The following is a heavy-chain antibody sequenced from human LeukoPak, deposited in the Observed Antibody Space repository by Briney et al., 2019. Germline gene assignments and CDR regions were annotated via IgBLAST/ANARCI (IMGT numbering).Heavy chain of an antibody. Sequence: PGGSLRLSCAASGFIVSSNYMSWVRQAPGKGLEWVSHIYISSSSNIISYADSVKGRFTISRDNAQNSLYLQMNGLRDEDTAVYYCVRDRAYSFDYWGQGILVTVSS. CDR2: ISSSSNII. V-gene: IGHV3-48*02. D-gene: IGHD2-21*01. CDR1: GFIVSSNY. CDR3: VRDRAYSFDY. J-gene: IGHJ4*02.